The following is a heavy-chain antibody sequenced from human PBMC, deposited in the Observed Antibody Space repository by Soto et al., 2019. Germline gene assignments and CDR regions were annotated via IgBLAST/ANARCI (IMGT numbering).Heavy chain of an antibody. Sequence: SATLSLTCPVAGGSISDFYWSWLRQPPGKGLEWIGYIYYSGSTNYNPSLKSRVTISVDTSKNQFSLNLRSMSPADTAVYYCARVRGLAASTFDYWGPGTLVTVSS. CDR3: ARVRGLAASTFDY. D-gene: IGHD6-13*01. V-gene: IGHV4-59*01. J-gene: IGHJ4*02. CDR2: IYYSGST. CDR1: GGSISDFY.